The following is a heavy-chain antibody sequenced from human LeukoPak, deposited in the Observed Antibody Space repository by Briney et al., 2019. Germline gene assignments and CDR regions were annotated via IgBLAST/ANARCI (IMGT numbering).Heavy chain of an antibody. CDR2: IRQEGGER. J-gene: IGHJ4*02. D-gene: IGHD3-10*01. Sequence: PGGSLRLSCTGSGFTFNKYWMSWVRQAPGKGLEWVDNIRQEGGERYYVDSVKGRFTISRDNAERSVYLQMNSLRVEDTAVYYCARDSELLSWGQGTLVTVSS. CDR1: GFTFNKYW. CDR3: ARDSELLS. V-gene: IGHV3-7*01.